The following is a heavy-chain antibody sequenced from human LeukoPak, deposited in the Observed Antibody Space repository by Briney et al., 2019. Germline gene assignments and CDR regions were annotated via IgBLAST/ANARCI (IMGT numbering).Heavy chain of an antibody. CDR3: ATYRQVLLPFES. J-gene: IGHJ4*02. Sequence: GGSLRLSCAASGFTFSTFAMIWVRQPPGKGLEWVSSIFPSGGEIHYADSVRGRFTISRDNSKSTLSLQMNSLRADDTAIYYCATYRQVLLPFESWGQGTLVTVSS. CDR1: GFTFSTFA. CDR2: IFPSGGEI. D-gene: IGHD2-8*02. V-gene: IGHV3-23*01.